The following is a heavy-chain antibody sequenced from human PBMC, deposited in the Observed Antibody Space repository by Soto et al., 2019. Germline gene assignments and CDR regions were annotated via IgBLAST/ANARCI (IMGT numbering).Heavy chain of an antibody. CDR2: ISGSGGST. V-gene: IGHV3-23*01. Sequence: EVQLLESGGGLVQPGGSLRLSCAASGFTFSSYAMSWVRQAPGKGLEWVSAISGSGGSTYYADSVKGRFTLSRDNSKNTVYLQMDSLGAGETAVFYCAKRRVMTSPPPCHGMDVWGQGTTVTVSS. CDR3: AKRRVMTSPPPCHGMDV. D-gene: IGHD2-21*02. J-gene: IGHJ6*02. CDR1: GFTFSSYA.